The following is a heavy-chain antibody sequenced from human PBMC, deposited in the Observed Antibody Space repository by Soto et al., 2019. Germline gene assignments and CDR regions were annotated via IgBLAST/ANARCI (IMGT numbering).Heavy chain of an antibody. CDR3: ASGRYFDWPGRNWFDP. Sequence: QVQLQQWGAGLLKPSETLSLTCAVYGGSFSGYYWSWIRQPPGKGLEWIGEINHSESTNYNPSLKCRVTISVDTSKNQFSLKLSSVTAADTAVYYCASGRYFDWPGRNWFDPWGQGTLVTVSS. V-gene: IGHV4-34*01. CDR1: GGSFSGYY. D-gene: IGHD3-9*01. CDR2: INHSEST. J-gene: IGHJ5*02.